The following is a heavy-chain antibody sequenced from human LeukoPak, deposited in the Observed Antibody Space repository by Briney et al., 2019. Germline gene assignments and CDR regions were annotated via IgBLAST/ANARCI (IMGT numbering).Heavy chain of an antibody. CDR2: IYYSGST. CDR1: GGSITRFY. V-gene: IGHV4-59*01. J-gene: IGHJ3*02. Sequence: RASETLSLTCTVSGGSITRFYWSWIRQPPGKGLEWIGYIYYSGSTNYNPSLKSRVTISVDTSKNQFSLKLSSVTAADTAVYYCASSYDSSGLGAFDIWGQGTMVTVSS. CDR3: ASSYDSSGLGAFDI. D-gene: IGHD3-22*01.